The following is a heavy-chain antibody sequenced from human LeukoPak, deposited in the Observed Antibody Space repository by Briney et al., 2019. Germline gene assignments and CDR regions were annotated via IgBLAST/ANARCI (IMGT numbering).Heavy chain of an antibody. CDR2: MNPNNGNT. D-gene: IGHD5-12*01. V-gene: IGHV1-8*03. Sequence: ASVKDSCKASGYILTSYDINWVRQATGQGLEWMGWMNPNNGNTGFAQKFQGRVTITRNTSISTAYMELTTLTFDDTAVYYCARGDPRLRLLGYWGQGTPVTVSS. CDR1: GYILTSYD. CDR3: ARGDPRLRLLGY. J-gene: IGHJ4*02.